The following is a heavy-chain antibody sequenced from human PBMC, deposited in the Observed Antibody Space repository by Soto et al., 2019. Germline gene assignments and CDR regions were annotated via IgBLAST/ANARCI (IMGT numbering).Heavy chain of an antibody. CDR1: GGTFRTYP. CDR3: ARGPLVVLNYFES. V-gene: IGHV1-69*02. Sequence: QVQLVQSGTEVKKPGSSVKVSCKASGGTFRTYPITWVRQAPGQGLEWMGSIFPLTDIPDYAQNFQARLTISADKSTSTAYMELRSLTSDDTAMYFCARGPLVVLNYFESWGQGTLVTVAS. J-gene: IGHJ4*02. CDR2: IFPLTDIP.